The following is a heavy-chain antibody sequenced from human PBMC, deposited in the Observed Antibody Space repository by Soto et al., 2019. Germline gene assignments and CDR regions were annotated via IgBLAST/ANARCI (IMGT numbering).Heavy chain of an antibody. Sequence: QVQLVESGGGVVQPGRSLRLSCAVSGFNLRIYGVHWVRQPPGKGLEWVAVMSADGSEKYYADSVKGRLTISRDNSKKTVYLEMNSVRPEDTAVYYCAKDRGSGSYSYGMDVWGQGTTVTVSS. CDR3: AKDRGSGSYSYGMDV. D-gene: IGHD1-26*01. J-gene: IGHJ6*02. CDR1: GFNLRIYG. CDR2: MSADGSEK. V-gene: IGHV3-30*18.